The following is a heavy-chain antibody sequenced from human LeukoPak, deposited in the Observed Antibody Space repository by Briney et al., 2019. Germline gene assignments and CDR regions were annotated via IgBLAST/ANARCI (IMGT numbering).Heavy chain of an antibody. Sequence: GGTLGLSCAASGFTFSSYGMSWVRQAPGKGLEWISYINSNGRNIDYADSVRGRFTISRDNAKNSLFLQMNSLRAEDTAVYYCLCLWFGKGVYWGRGTLVTVSS. D-gene: IGHD3-10*01. J-gene: IGHJ4*02. CDR1: GFTFSSYG. CDR3: LCLWFGKGVY. CDR2: INSNGRNI. V-gene: IGHV3-48*04.